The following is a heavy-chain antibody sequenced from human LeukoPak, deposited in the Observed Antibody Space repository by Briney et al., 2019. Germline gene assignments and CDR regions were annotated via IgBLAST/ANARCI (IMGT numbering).Heavy chain of an antibody. J-gene: IGHJ3*02. CDR3: ARAVPAPGTPENAFDI. V-gene: IGHV3-21*01. D-gene: IGHD6-13*01. CDR2: ISSSSSYI. CDR1: GFTFSSYS. Sequence: GGSLRLSCAASGFTFSSYSMNWVRQAPGKGLEWVSSISSSSSYIYYADSVKGRFTISRDNSQSTLYLYMNSLTTEDTALYYCARAVPAPGTPENAFDIWGQGTVVTVSS.